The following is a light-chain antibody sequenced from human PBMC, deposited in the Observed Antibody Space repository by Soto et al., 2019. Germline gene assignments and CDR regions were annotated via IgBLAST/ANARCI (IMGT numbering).Light chain of an antibody. V-gene: IGLV2-11*01. J-gene: IGLJ3*02. CDR2: DVS. CDR3: CSYAGSYTWG. Sequence: QSVLTQPRSVSGSPGQSVTISCTGTSSDVGGYNYVSWYQQHPGKAPKLMIYDVSKRPSGVPGRFSGSKSGNTASLTISGLKAESEADYYCCSYAGSYTWGFGGGTQLTFL. CDR1: SSDVGGYNY.